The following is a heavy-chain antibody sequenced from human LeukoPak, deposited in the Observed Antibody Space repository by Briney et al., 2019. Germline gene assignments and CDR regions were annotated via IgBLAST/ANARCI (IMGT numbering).Heavy chain of an antibody. CDR1: GYSITSGYY. CDR3: ARTPRYISGSYRTDSWFDP. CDR2: IFSSGST. Sequence: SETLSLTCTVSGYSITSGYYWGWIRQPPGKGLEWIGSIFSSGSTYYNPSLKSRVTISVDTSKNQFSLKLSSVTAADTAMYYCARTPRYISGSYRTDSWFDPWGQGTLVTVSS. V-gene: IGHV4-38-2*02. D-gene: IGHD3-16*02. J-gene: IGHJ5*02.